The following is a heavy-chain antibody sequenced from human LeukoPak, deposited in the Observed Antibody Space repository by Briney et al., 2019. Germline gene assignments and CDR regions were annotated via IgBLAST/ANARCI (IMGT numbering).Heavy chain of an antibody. CDR2: ISGSGGST. CDR3: AKDSLYDSSGYHDAFEI. CDR1: GFTFSSYA. J-gene: IGHJ3*02. D-gene: IGHD3-22*01. V-gene: IGHV3-23*01. Sequence: QPGGSLRLSCAASGFTFSSYAMSWVRQAPGKGLEWVSAISGSGGSTYYADSVKGRFTISRDNSKNTLYLQMNSLRAEDTAVYYCAKDSLYDSSGYHDAFEIWDQGTMVTVSS.